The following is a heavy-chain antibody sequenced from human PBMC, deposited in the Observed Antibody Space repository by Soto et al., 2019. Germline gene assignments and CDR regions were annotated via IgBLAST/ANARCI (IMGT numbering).Heavy chain of an antibody. D-gene: IGHD6-13*01. V-gene: IGHV4-39*01. CDR2: THSSGGS. J-gene: IGHJ3*02. CDR3: ARRYSSAFDI. Sequence: SETLSLTCIVSGGFISTTSYYWGWIRQPPGKGLEWTGSTHSSGGSYYNPSLNSRLSISVDTSKNQVSLKLTSVTAADAAVYYCARRYSSAFDIWGQGTMVT. CDR1: GGFISTTSYY.